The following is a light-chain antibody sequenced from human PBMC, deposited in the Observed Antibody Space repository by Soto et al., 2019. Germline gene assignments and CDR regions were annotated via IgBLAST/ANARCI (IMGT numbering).Light chain of an antibody. CDR2: GAS. CDR1: QSVSSN. Sequence: EIVLTQSPATLSLSPGERATLSCRASQSVSSNLAWYQQKPGQAPRLLIYGASTRATGIPARFSGSGSGTDFTLTISSLQSEDLAVYYCQQYNSWPPYTFGQGTKLEIK. J-gene: IGKJ2*01. V-gene: IGKV3-15*01. CDR3: QQYNSWPPYT.